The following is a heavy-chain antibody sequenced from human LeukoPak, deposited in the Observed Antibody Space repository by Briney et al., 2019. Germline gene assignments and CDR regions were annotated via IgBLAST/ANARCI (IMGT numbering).Heavy chain of an antibody. CDR1: GFSLRTRGMC. V-gene: IGHV2-70*11. D-gene: IGHD5-18*01. Sequence: SGPTLVNPTQTLTLTCTLSGFSLRTRGMCVSWIRQPPGKALECLARIDWDDDKYYSTSLKTRLTISKDTSKTQVVLTMTNMDPVDTATYYCARMRRGYSYGHFDYWGQGTLVTVSS. CDR2: IDWDDDK. J-gene: IGHJ4*02. CDR3: ARMRRGYSYGHFDY.